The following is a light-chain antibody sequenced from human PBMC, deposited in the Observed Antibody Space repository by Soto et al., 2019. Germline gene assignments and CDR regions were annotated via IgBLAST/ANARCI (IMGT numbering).Light chain of an antibody. Sequence: QSALTQPPSASGSPGQSVTISCTGTSSDIGAYNSVSWYQQHPGKAPQLMIYEVNKRPSGVPDPFSGSKSGNTASLTVSGLQAEDEADYYCSSSAGSNTFVVFGGGTKLTVL. CDR3: SSSAGSNTFVV. V-gene: IGLV2-8*01. CDR2: EVN. CDR1: SSDIGAYNS. J-gene: IGLJ2*01.